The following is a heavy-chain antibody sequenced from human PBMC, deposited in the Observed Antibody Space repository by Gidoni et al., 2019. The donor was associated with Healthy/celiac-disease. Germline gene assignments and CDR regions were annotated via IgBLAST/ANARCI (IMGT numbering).Heavy chain of an antibody. J-gene: IGHJ4*02. V-gene: IGHV4-39*01. D-gene: IGHD3-9*01. CDR2: IYYSGST. CDR3: ARHSLRYFDWSPFDY. CDR1: GGSISSSSYY. Sequence: QLQLQESGPGLVKPSETLSLTCTVSGGSISSSSYYWGWIRQPPGKGLEWIGSIYYSGSTYYNPSLKSRVTISVDTSKNQFSLKLSSVTAADTAVYYCARHSLRYFDWSPFDYWGQGTLVTVSS.